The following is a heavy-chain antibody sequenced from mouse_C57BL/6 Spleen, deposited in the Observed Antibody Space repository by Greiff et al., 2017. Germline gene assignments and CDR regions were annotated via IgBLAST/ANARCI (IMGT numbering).Heavy chain of an antibody. J-gene: IGHJ3*01. CDR1: GYTFTSYW. CDR2: IDPNSGGT. Sequence: VKLQQSGAELVKPGASVKLSCKASGYTFTSYWMCWVKQRPGRGLEWIGRIDPNSGGTKYNEKFKSKSTMTVDKPSSTAFMQLSCLTSEDSAVYYCARDYYGSSQAWFAYWGQGTLVTVSA. CDR3: ARDYYGSSQAWFAY. V-gene: IGHV1-72*01. D-gene: IGHD1-1*01.